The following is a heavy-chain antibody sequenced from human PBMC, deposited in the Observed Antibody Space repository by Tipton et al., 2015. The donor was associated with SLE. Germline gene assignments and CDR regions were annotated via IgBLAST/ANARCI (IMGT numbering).Heavy chain of an antibody. Sequence: SLRLSCEASGFTFGTYWMTWVRQAPGKGLGWVANINEDGSVKHYVDSVTGRFTISRDDAKNSLYLQMRSLRGEDAAVCFCSRRNAPHSPFYDFWDLYMEVWGKGTTVSVAS. CDR1: GFTFGTYW. J-gene: IGHJ6*03. CDR2: INEDGSVK. V-gene: IGHV3-7*01. CDR3: SRRNAPHSPFYDFWDLYMEV. D-gene: IGHD3-3*01.